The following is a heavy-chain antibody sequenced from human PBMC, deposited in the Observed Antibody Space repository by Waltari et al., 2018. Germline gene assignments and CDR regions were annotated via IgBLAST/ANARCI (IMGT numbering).Heavy chain of an antibody. D-gene: IGHD3-3*01. J-gene: IGHJ6*03. CDR2: IYYSGST. CDR1: GGSISSSSYY. V-gene: IGHV4-39*01. Sequence: QLQLQESGPGLVKPSETLSLTCTVSGGSISSSSYYWGWIRQPPGKGLEWIGSIYYSGSTYYNPSLKSRVTISVDTSKNQFSLKLSSVTAADTAVYYCARHAVFNYYYYYMDVWGKGTTVTVSS. CDR3: ARHAVFNYYYYYMDV.